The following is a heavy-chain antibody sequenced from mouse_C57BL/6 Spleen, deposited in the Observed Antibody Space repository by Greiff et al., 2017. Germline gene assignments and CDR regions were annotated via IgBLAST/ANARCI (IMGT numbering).Heavy chain of an antibody. CDR3: ARGGLLPPAMDY. Sequence: VQLQQSGAELMKPGASVKLSCKATGYTFTGYWLEWVKQRPGHGLEWIGEILPGSGSTNYTEKFKGKATFTADTSSNTAYMQLSSLTTEDSAIYYCARGGLLPPAMDYWGQGTSVTGSS. CDR1: GYTFTGYW. V-gene: IGHV1-9*01. CDR2: ILPGSGST. J-gene: IGHJ4*01. D-gene: IGHD2-3*01.